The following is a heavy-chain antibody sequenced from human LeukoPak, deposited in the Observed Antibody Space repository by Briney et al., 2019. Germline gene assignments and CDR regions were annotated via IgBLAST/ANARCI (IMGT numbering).Heavy chain of an antibody. D-gene: IGHD2-21*02. V-gene: IGHV4-34*01. J-gene: IGHJ4*02. CDR2: INHSGST. CDR1: GGSFSGYY. Sequence: SETLSLTCAVYGGSFSGYYWSWIRQPPGKGLEWIGEINHSGSTNYNPSLKSRVTISVDTSKNQFPLKLSSVTAADTAVYYCARGLAYCGGDCSDFDYWGQGTLVTVSS. CDR3: ARGLAYCGGDCSDFDY.